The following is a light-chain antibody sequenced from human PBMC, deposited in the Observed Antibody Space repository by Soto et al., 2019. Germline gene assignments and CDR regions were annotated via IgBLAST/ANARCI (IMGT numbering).Light chain of an antibody. CDR3: QQYNNWPFT. CDR1: QSVSSN. J-gene: IGKJ3*01. Sequence: EIVMTQSPATLSVSTGESATLSCRASQSVSSNLAWYQQKPGQAPRLLIYGASTRAAGIPARFSGSGSGTEFTLTISSLQSEDFAVYYCQQYNNWPFTFGPGTKVDIK. V-gene: IGKV3-15*01. CDR2: GAS.